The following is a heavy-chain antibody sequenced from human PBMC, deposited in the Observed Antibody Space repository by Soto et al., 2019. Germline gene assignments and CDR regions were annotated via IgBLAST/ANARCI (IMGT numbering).Heavy chain of an antibody. CDR1: GFTFTSSA. J-gene: IGHJ3*02. CDR3: AAEEWYNFNEPRLRWPLAIHI. CDR2: IVVGSGNT. V-gene: IGHV1-58*02. Sequence: GASVKVSCKASGFTFTSSAMQWVRQARGQRLEWIGWIVVGSGNTNYAQKFQERVTITRDMSTSTAYMELSSLRSEDTAVYYCAAEEWYNFNEPRLRWPLAIHIRGQATMV. D-gene: IGHD1-1*01.